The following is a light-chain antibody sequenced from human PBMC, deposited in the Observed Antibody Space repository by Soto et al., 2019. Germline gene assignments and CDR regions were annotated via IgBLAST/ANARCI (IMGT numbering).Light chain of an antibody. CDR2: EVS. Sequence: QSALTQPPSASGSPGQSVTISCTGTSSDVGAYKYVSWYQQYPGKAPKLMIYEVSKRPSGVHDRFSGSKSGNTASLTVSGLQAEDEADYYCTSYVGSNIWVFGGGTQLTVL. V-gene: IGLV2-8*01. J-gene: IGLJ3*02. CDR3: TSYVGSNIWV. CDR1: SSDVGAYKY.